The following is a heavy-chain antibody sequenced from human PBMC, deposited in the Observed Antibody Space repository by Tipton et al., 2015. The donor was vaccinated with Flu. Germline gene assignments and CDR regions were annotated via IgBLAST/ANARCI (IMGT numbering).Heavy chain of an antibody. CDR3: ARASLPPMVRGVIRYFDL. D-gene: IGHD3-10*01. CDR1: GGSISSYY. CDR2: IYTSGST. J-gene: IGHJ2*01. V-gene: IGHV4-4*07. Sequence: TLSLTCTVSGGSISSYYWSWIRQPAGKGLEWIGRIYTSGSTNYNPSLKSRVTMSVDTSKNQFSLKLRSVTAADTAVYYCARASLPPMVRGVIRYFDLWGRGTLVTVSS.